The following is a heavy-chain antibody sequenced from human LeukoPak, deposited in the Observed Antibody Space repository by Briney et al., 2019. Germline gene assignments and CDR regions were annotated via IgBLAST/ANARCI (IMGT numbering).Heavy chain of an antibody. CDR2: IIPIFGTA. J-gene: IGHJ5*02. V-gene: IGHV1-69*05. CDR3: ARNEPSITIFGMSQPATEFDP. CDR1: GGTFSSYA. Sequence: GASVKVSCKASGGTFSSYAISWVRQAPGQGLEWMGGIIPIFGTANYAQKFQGRVTITTDESTSTAYMELSSLRSEDTAVYYCARNEPSITIFGMSQPATEFDPWGQGTLVTVSS. D-gene: IGHD3-3*01.